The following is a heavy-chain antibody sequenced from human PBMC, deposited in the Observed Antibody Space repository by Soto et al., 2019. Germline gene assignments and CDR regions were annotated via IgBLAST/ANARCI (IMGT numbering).Heavy chain of an antibody. CDR3: AREVRQQPDNNWLDP. J-gene: IGHJ5*02. CDR1: GYTFTGYY. V-gene: IGHV1-2*04. CDR2: INPNSGGT. Sequence: GASVKVSCKASGYTFTGYYMHWVRQAPGQGLEWMGWINPNSGGTNYSQKFQGWVTMTRDTSISTAYMELSRLRSDDTAVFYCAREVRQQPDNNWLDPWGQGTLVTVSS. D-gene: IGHD6-13*01.